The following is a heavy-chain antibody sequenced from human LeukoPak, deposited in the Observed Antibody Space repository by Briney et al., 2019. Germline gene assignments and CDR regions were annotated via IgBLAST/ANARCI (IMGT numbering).Heavy chain of an antibody. V-gene: IGHV3-23*01. CDR1: GFTFRTYA. J-gene: IGHJ4*02. Sequence: GGSLRLSCAASGFTFRTYAMNWVRQAPGKGLEWVSGISGSGDNTYYAGSVKGRFTISRDNSKNTLYLQMNSLRAEDTAVYYCAKGDDILTGYLSYFDYWGQGTLVTVSS. CDR2: ISGSGDNT. CDR3: AKGDDILTGYLSYFDY. D-gene: IGHD3-9*01.